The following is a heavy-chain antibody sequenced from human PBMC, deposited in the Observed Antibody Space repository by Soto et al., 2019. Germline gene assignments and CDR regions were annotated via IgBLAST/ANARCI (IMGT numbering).Heavy chain of an antibody. CDR1: GYTFTSYA. D-gene: IGHD2-8*01. CDR3: ARQSGGYCTNGVCLGGVYYYSGMDV. CDR2: INAGNGNT. Sequence: ASVTGSCKASGYTFTSYAMHWVRQAPGQRLEWMGWINAGNGNTKYSQKIQSRVTITRDTSASTAYMELSSLRSEDTAVYYCARQSGGYCTNGVCLGGVYYYSGMDVWGQRTTVT. J-gene: IGHJ6*02. V-gene: IGHV1-3*01.